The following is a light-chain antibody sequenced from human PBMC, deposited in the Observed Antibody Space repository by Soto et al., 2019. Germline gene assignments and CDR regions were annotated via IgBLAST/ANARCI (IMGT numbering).Light chain of an antibody. Sequence: QSVLTQPPSASGTPGQRVTISCSGGSSNIGSNTVNWYQQLPGTAPKLLIYDNNKRPSEIPDRFSGSKSGPSATLGITGLQTGDEADYYCGTWDSSMSAGVFGTGTKGTVL. V-gene: IGLV1-51*01. CDR2: DNN. CDR3: GTWDSSMSAGV. J-gene: IGLJ1*01. CDR1: SSNIGSNT.